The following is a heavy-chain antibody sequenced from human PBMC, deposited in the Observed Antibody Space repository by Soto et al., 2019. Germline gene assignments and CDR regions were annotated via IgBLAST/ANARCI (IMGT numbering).Heavy chain of an antibody. V-gene: IGHV4-61*01. CDR3: ARVICGGEYYGDYTDYYYGIDV. J-gene: IGHJ6*02. Sequence: PSETLSLTCTVSGGSVSSGSYYWGWIRQPPGKGLEWIGNIYYSGITNYNPSLKSRVTISVDTFKNQFSLKLSSVTAADTAVYYCARVICGGEYYGDYTDYYYGIDVWGQGTTVTVSS. D-gene: IGHD4-17*01. CDR2: IYYSGIT. CDR1: GGSVSSGSYY.